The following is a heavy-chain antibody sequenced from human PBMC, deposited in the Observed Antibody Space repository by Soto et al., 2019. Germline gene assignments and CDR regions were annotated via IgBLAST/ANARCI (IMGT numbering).Heavy chain of an antibody. CDR1: GGSFSDYD. CDR3: ARHLTQWLVNYFCYYMDV. CDR2: IRHSGTT. Sequence: QVQLQQWGAGLLKPSETLSRTCAVYGGSFSDYDWSWLRQPPVKGLAWIGAIRHSGTTNYNPSLKGRVAISVTTSKDQFSRKLNSVTAADTAVYYCARHLTQWLVNYFCYYMDVWVKGTTVTVSS. J-gene: IGHJ6*03. D-gene: IGHD6-19*01. V-gene: IGHV4-34*01.